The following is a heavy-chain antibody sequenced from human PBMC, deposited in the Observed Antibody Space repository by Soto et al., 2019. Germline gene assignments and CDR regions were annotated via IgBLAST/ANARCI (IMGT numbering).Heavy chain of an antibody. Sequence: GVSLRLSCEASGFTFRSYAMNWVRQAPGRGLEWVSAISGSGERTYYADSVKGRFTISRDDSKNTLYLQMNSLRAEDTAVYYCAKGPHSSGYRPAEYFQQWGQGTVVTVSS. CDR1: GFTFRSYA. CDR2: ISGSGERT. CDR3: AKGPHSSGYRPAEYFQQ. V-gene: IGHV3-23*01. D-gene: IGHD3-22*01. J-gene: IGHJ1*01.